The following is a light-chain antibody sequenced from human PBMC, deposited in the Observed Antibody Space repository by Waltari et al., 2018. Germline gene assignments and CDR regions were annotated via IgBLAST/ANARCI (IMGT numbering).Light chain of an antibody. J-gene: IGLJ1*01. Sequence: QSALTQPPSASGSPGQSVTISCTGTSIYVGAYNYVSWYQQYPDKAPKLRIYEVTKRPSGVPDRFSGSKSGNTASLTVSGLQAEDEADYYCISYAGNNKYVLGAGTKVTVL. CDR3: ISYAGNNKYV. CDR2: EVT. CDR1: SIYVGAYNY. V-gene: IGLV2-8*01.